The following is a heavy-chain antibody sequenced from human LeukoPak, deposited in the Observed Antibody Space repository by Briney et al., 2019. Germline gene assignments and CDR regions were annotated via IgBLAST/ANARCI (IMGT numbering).Heavy chain of an antibody. CDR2: INSDGSST. J-gene: IGHJ4*02. CDR1: GFTFSSYW. V-gene: IGHV3-74*01. D-gene: IGHD1-26*01. CDR3: AISVYSGGSDY. Sequence: PGQALRLSYAASGFTFSSYWMHWVRQAPGKGLVWVSRINSDGSSTSYADSVKGRFTISRDNAKNTLYLQMNSLRAEDTAVYYCAISVYSGGSDYWGQGTLVTVSS.